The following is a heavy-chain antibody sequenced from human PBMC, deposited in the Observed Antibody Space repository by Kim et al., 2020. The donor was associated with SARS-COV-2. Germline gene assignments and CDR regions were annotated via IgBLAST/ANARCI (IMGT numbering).Heavy chain of an antibody. D-gene: IGHD3-22*01. CDR1: GFPFSNFW. Sequence: GGSLRLSCAASGFPFSNFWMTWVRQAPGKGLEWVANIKQDGSEESYVDSVKGRFTISRDNAKNSLFLRMTSLRAEDTALSYCERQTFHYDRSAKWGWFDP. CDR2: IKQDGSEE. CDR3: ERQTFHYDRSAKWGWFDP. V-gene: IGHV3-7*01. J-gene: IGHJ5*02.